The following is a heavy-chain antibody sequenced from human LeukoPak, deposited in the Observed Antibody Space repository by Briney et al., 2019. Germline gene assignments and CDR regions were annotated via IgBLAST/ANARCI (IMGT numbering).Heavy chain of an antibody. V-gene: IGHV5-51*01. CDR2: IYPGDSDT. CDR3: ARRYCTGTSCLDT. Sequence: GESLKISCKGSGYSFTSYWIGWVRQMPGKGLEWMGIIYPGDSDTRYSPSFQGQVTISADKSISAAYLQWSSLKASDTAMYYCARRYCTGTSCLDTWCQGTMVTVSS. D-gene: IGHD2-2*01. J-gene: IGHJ3*02. CDR1: GYSFTSYW.